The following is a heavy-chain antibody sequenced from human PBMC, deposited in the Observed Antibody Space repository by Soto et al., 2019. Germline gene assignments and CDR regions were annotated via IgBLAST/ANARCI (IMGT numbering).Heavy chain of an antibody. CDR1: GFLFNDYA. J-gene: IGHJ6*03. CDR2: ISGNGRNE. Sequence: DVQLLESGGGLVPPGGSLRLSCAASGFLFNDYAMTWVRQAPGKGLEWVSAISGNGRNEYYAESVKGRFTISRDSSENMMSLQMNGLRAEDTAKYYCVKGMNYYYYYMDVWGKGTTVTVSS. V-gene: IGHV3-23*01. CDR3: VKGMNYYYYYMDV.